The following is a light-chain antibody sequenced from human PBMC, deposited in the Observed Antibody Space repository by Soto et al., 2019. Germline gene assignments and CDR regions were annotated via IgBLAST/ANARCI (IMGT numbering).Light chain of an antibody. J-gene: IGKJ1*01. CDR1: QSVLYSSNNKNY. CDR2: WAS. V-gene: IGKV4-1*01. CDR3: QQYKNWPPWT. Sequence: DIVLTQSPDSLAVSLGERATINCKSSQSVLYSSNNKNYLAWYQQKPGQSPKLLIYWASTRESGVPDRFSGSGSGTDFTLTISSLQAEDVAVYYCQQYKNWPPWTFGQGTKVDIK.